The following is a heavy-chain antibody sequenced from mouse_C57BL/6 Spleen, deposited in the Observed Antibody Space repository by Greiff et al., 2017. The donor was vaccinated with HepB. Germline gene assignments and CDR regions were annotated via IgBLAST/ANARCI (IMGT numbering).Heavy chain of an antibody. CDR3: AGDGHYYGSSYVGWDFDV. CDR1: GYAFSSSW. V-gene: IGHV1-82*01. D-gene: IGHD1-1*01. J-gene: IGHJ1*03. CDR2: IYPGDGDT. Sequence: QVQLKESGPELVKPGASVKISCKASGYAFSSSWMNWVKQRPGKGLEWIGRIYPGDGDTNYNGKFKGKATLTADKSSSTAYLQLSSLTSEDSAVYFCAGDGHYYGSSYVGWDFDVWGTGTTVTVSS.